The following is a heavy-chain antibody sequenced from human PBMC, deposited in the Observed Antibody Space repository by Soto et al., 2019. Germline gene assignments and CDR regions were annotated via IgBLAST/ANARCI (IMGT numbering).Heavy chain of an antibody. CDR1: GFTFRSSA. CDR2: ISENGGSRGGT. CDR3: ASAKAVVVAALAV. Sequence: EVQLLESGGGLVQPGGSLRLSCRASGFTFRSSAMTWVRQAPGQGLEWVATISENGGSRGGTYYADSVKGRFIISRDNSNNTLYLQVDNLRGADTAVYYCASAKAVVVAALAVWGQGTMVTVSS. D-gene: IGHD2-15*01. V-gene: IGHV3-23*01. J-gene: IGHJ3*01.